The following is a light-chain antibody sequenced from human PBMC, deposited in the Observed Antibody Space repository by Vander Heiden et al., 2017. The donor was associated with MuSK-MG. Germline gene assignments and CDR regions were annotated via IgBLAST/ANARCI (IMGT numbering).Light chain of an antibody. CDR1: SLRSYY. V-gene: IGLV3-19*01. J-gene: IGLJ2*01. Sequence: SSELTQDPAVSVALGQTVRITCQGDSLRSYYASWYQQKPGQAPVLVIDGKNNRPSGIPDRFAGYSSGKKASWKINGAQAEDEADDYWNYRDSSGNRVGFGGGTKLTVL. CDR3: NYRDSSGNRVG. CDR2: GKN.